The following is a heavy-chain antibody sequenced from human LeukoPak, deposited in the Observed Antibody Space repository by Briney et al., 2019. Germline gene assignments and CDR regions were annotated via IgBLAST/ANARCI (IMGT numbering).Heavy chain of an antibody. CDR1: GFTFSSYG. D-gene: IGHD5-24*01. CDR2: IWYDGSNK. J-gene: IGHJ4*02. V-gene: IGHV3-33*01. CDR3: ARDSSAGYKNGAFDY. Sequence: QSGGSLRLSCAASGFTFSSYGMHWVRQAPGKGLEWVAVIWYDGSNKYYADSVKGRFTISRDNSKNTLYLQMNSLRAEDTAVYYCARDSSAGYKNGAFDYWGQGTLVTVSS.